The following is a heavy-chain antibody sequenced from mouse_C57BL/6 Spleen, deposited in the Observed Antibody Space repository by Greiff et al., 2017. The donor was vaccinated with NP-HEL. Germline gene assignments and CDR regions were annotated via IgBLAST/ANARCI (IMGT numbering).Heavy chain of an antibody. Sequence: QVHVKQSGAELARPGASVKLSCKASGYTFTSYGISWVKQRTGQGLEWIGEIYPRSGNTYYNEKFKGKATLTADKSSSTAYMELRSLTSEDSAVYFCARWDYGNYDYWGQGTTLTVSS. CDR3: ARWDYGNYDY. J-gene: IGHJ2*01. CDR1: GYTFTSYG. V-gene: IGHV1-81*01. D-gene: IGHD2-1*01. CDR2: IYPRSGNT.